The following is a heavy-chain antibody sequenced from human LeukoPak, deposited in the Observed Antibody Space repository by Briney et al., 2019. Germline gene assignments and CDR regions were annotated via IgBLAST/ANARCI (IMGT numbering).Heavy chain of an antibody. J-gene: IGHJ4*02. V-gene: IGHV3-33*08. CDR1: EFTFSSYW. CDR3: AREDTQLVEYDY. Sequence: GGSLRLSCTASEFTFSSYWMSWVRQAPGKGLEWVAVIWYDGSNKYYADSVKGRFTISRDNSKNTLYLQMNSLRAEDTAVYYCAREDTQLVEYDYWGQGTLVTVSS. D-gene: IGHD6-6*01. CDR2: IWYDGSNK.